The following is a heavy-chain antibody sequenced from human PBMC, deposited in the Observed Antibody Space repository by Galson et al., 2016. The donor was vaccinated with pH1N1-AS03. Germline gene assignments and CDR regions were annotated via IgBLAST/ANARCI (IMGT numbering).Heavy chain of an antibody. V-gene: IGHV1-2*04. CDR1: GYTFTGFY. J-gene: IGHJ6*02. CDR2: IDPNSGVI. CDR3: ARDPRGPCTSTTCATAYYFGMDV. Sequence: SVKVSCKASGYTFTGFYVHWVRQAPGQGLEWMGWIDPNSGVINYAQKFQAWVTMTRDTSSTTAYMEVSGLKSDDTAVYYCARDPRGPCTSTTCATAYYFGMDVWGQGTTVIVSS. D-gene: IGHD2/OR15-2a*01.